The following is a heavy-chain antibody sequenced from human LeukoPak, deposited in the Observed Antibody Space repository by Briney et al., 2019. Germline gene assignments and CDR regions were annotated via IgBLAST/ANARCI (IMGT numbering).Heavy chain of an antibody. CDR2: IYYSGST. CDR3: ARGYSRLSNWFDP. D-gene: IGHD6-13*01. J-gene: IGHJ5*02. CDR1: GGSISRYY. V-gene: IGHV4-59*08. Sequence: SETLSLTCTVSGGSISRYYWNWIRQPPGKGLEWIGYIYYSGSTNYNPSLKSRVTISVDTSKNQFSLKLSSVTAADTAVYYCARGYSRLSNWFDPWGQGTLVTVSS.